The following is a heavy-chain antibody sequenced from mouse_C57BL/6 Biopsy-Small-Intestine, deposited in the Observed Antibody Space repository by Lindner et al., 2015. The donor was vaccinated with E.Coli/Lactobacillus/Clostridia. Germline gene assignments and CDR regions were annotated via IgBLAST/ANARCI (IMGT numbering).Heavy chain of an antibody. J-gene: IGHJ4*01. D-gene: IGHD2-3*01. CDR1: GYTFTDYY. Sequence: VQLQESGPELVKPGASVKISCKASGYTFTDYYINWVKQRPGQGLEWIGWIFPGSGTTYYNKKFKGKATLTEDKSSSTAYMLLSSLTSEDSAVYFCTRRGQDDQIAMDYWGQGTSVTVSS. CDR2: IFPGSGTT. CDR3: TRRGQDDQIAMDY. V-gene: IGHV1-75*01.